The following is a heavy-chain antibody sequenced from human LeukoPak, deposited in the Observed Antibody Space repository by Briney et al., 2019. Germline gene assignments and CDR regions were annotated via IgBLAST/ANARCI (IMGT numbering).Heavy chain of an antibody. CDR2: IKQDGSEK. D-gene: IGHD6-19*01. V-gene: IGHV3-7*04. CDR1: GFTFSNYW. CDR3: ARDRSSGWYLTPGFDP. Sequence: GGSLRLSCAASGFTFSNYWMSWVRQAPGKGLEWVAGIKQDGSEKYYVDSVKGRFTISRDNAKNSLYLQINSLRAEDTAVYYCARDRSSGWYLTPGFDPWGQGTLVTVSS. J-gene: IGHJ5*02.